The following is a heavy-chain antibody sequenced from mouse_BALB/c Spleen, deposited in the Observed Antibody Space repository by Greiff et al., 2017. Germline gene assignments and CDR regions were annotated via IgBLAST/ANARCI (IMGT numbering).Heavy chain of an antibody. CDR2: IYPGDGDT. J-gene: IGHJ4*01. Sequence: QVHVKQSGAELVRPGSSVKISCKASGYAFSSYWMNWVKQRPGQGLEWIGQIYPGDGDTNYNGKFKGKATLTADKSSSTAYMQLSSLTSEDSAVYFCAREEGNAMDYWGQGTSVTVSS. CDR3: AREEGNAMDY. CDR1: GYAFSSYW. V-gene: IGHV1-80*01.